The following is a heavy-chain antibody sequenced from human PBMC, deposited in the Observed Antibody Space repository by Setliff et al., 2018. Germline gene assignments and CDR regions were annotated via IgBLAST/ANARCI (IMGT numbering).Heavy chain of an antibody. J-gene: IGHJ4*02. CDR2: SSAYNGKT. D-gene: IGHD5-12*01. CDR1: GYTFTSYG. Sequence: ASVKVSCKSSGYTFTSYGISWMRQAPGQGLEWMGWSSAYNGKTQYAQKFQGRVTMTTDTSTSTAYMELMSLTSDDTALYFCARDLGDLVATILSFLDYWGQGTLVTVSS. CDR3: ARDLGDLVATILSFLDY. V-gene: IGHV1-18*01.